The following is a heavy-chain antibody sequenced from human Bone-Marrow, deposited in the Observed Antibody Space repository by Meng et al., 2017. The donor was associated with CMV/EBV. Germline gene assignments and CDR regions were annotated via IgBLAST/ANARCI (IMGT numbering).Heavy chain of an antibody. CDR1: GDTFNKYV. CDR2: IIPMRSVT. V-gene: IGHV1-69*10. D-gene: IGHD3-3*02. Sequence: SVKVSCKASGDTFNKYVTSWVRQAPGQGLEWMGGIIPMRSVTNYAQKFQGRVTIIADTSTATVYMELSSLRSEDTAMYYCVASEEFYHFRSGWEWYYHYGMDVWGPGTTVTVPS. CDR3: VASEEFYHFRSGWEWYYHYGMDV. J-gene: IGHJ6*02.